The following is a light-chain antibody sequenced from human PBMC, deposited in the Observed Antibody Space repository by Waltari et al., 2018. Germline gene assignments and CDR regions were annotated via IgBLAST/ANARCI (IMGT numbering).Light chain of an antibody. CDR2: EVT. Sequence: QSALTQPASVSGSPGQSITISCTGSGSDIGGSNLVSWYQQHPGKAPKLMIYEVTKRPSGVSIRFSGSKSGSTAALTISGLQAEDEGDYFCCSHAGSETYVVFGGGTKLTVL. V-gene: IGLV2-23*02. J-gene: IGLJ2*01. CDR1: GSDIGGSNL. CDR3: CSHAGSETYVV.